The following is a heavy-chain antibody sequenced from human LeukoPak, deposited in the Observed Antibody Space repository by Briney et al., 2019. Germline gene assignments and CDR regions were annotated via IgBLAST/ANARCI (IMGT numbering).Heavy chain of an antibody. CDR1: GFTFNTYS. CDR2: ISSHSRDI. D-gene: IGHD6-6*01. V-gene: IGHV3-21*01. J-gene: IGHJ4*01. CDR3: ARDDRDISSFRFDY. Sequence: GGSLRLSCAASGFTFNTYSMNWVRQAPGKGLEWVSSISSHSRDIYYADSVKGRFTISRDNAKNSLHLQMNSLRAEDTAVYYCARDDRDISSFRFDYWGHGILVTVSS.